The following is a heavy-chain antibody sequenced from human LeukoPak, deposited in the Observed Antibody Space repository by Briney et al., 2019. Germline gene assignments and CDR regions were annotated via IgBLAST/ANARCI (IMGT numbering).Heavy chain of an antibody. J-gene: IGHJ4*02. CDR2: IYYSGST. CDR3: AKDVGGIGVADNYFDY. D-gene: IGHD6-19*01. V-gene: IGHV4-59*12. CDR1: GGSISSYY. Sequence: SETLSLTCTVSGGSISSYYWSWIRQPPGKGLEWIGHIYYSGSTNYNPSLKSRVTISVDTSKNQFSLKLSSVTAADTAVYYCAKDVGGIGVADNYFDYWGQGTLVTVSS.